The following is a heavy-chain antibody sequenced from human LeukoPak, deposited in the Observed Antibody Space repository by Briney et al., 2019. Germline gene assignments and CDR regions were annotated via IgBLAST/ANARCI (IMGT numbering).Heavy chain of an antibody. Sequence: PSGTLSLTCAVAGGSISSSNWWSWVRQPPGKGLERIGEIYHSGSTNYNPSLKSRVTISVDKSKNQFSLKLSSVTAADTAVYYCARMTYYYDSSGYSHFAFDIWGQGTMVTVSS. CDR2: IYHSGST. CDR1: GGSISSSNW. V-gene: IGHV4-4*02. J-gene: IGHJ3*02. D-gene: IGHD3-22*01. CDR3: ARMTYYYDSSGYSHFAFDI.